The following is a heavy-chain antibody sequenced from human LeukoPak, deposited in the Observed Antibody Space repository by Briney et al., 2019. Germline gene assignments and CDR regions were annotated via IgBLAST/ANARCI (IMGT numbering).Heavy chain of an antibody. J-gene: IGHJ4*02. CDR3: ARDVGATPGYFDY. D-gene: IGHD1-26*01. CDR1: GGSFSGYY. CDR2: IYYSGNT. V-gene: IGHV4-59*01. Sequence: PSETLSLTCAVYGGSFSGYYWSWIRQLPGKGLEWIAYIYYSGNTNYNPSLKSRVTISVDTSKNQFSLKLSSVTAADTAVYYCARDVGATPGYFDYWGQGTLVTVSS.